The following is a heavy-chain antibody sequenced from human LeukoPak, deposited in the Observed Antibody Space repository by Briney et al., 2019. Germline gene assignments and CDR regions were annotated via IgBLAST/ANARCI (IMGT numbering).Heavy chain of an antibody. CDR3: TTVASPHWFDY. J-gene: IGHJ4*02. V-gene: IGHV3-15*01. CDR1: GFTLSDVW. D-gene: IGHD2-15*01. Sequence: GGSLRLSCAASGFTLSDVWMSWVRQAPGKGLEWVGRIRSKSDGGTTVYAAPVKGRFTISRDDSKNTLYLQMNSLKTEDTAVYYCTTVASPHWFDYWGQGTLVTVSS. CDR2: IRSKSDGGTT.